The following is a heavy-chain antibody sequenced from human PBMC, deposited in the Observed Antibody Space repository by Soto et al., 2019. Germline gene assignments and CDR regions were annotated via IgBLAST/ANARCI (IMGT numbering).Heavy chain of an antibody. CDR1: GYTFPSYG. J-gene: IGHJ6*03. V-gene: IGHV1-18*01. Sequence: ASVSVSRQPSGYTFPSYGIGQVEPAPGQGREWMGWISAYNGNTNYAQKLQGRVTMTTDTSTSTAYMELRSLRSDDTAVYYCARGVTTYPTNYYYYMDVWGKGTTVTVSS. CDR3: ARGVTTYPTNYYYYMDV. D-gene: IGHD4-4*01. CDR2: ISAYNGNT.